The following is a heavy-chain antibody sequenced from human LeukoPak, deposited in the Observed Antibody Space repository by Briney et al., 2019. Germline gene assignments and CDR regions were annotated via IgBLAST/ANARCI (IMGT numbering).Heavy chain of an antibody. Sequence: SETLSLTCTVSGGSISSYYWSWIRQPAGKGLEWIGEINHSGSTNYNPSLKSRVTISVDTSKNQFSLKLSSVTAADTAVYYCARGYQRKAAAKQFDYWGQGTLVTVSS. CDR1: GGSISSYY. CDR3: ARGYQRKAAAKQFDY. J-gene: IGHJ4*02. V-gene: IGHV4-34*01. D-gene: IGHD6-13*01. CDR2: INHSGST.